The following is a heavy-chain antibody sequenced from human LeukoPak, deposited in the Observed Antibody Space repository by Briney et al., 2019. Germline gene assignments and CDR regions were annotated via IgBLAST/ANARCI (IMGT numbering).Heavy chain of an antibody. CDR1: GGSFSGYY. J-gene: IGHJ3*02. V-gene: IGHV4-34*01. CDR2: INHSGST. D-gene: IGHD3-3*01. CDR3: ARSETYYDFWSGYYNDAFDI. Sequence: KPSETLSLTCAVYGGSFSGYYWSWIRQPPGKGLEWIGEINHSGSTNYNPSLKSRVTISVDTSKNQFSLKLSSVTAADTAVYYCARSETYYDFWSGYYNDAFDIWGQGTMVTVSS.